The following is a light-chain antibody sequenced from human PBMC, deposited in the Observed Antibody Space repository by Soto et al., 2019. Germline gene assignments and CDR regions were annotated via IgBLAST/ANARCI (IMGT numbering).Light chain of an antibody. CDR2: GAS. CDR1: QSVSSSY. J-gene: IGKJ1*01. CDR3: QQYGSSPRT. Sequence: EIVLAQSPGTQSLSPGERATLSCRASQSVSSSYLAWYQQKPGQAPRLLIYGASSRATGIPDRFSGSGSGTDFTLIISRLEPEDFAVYYCQQYGSSPRTFGQGTKV. V-gene: IGKV3-20*01.